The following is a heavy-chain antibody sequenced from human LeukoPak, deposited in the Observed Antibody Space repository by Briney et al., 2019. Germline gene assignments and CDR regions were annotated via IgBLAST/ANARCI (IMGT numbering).Heavy chain of an antibody. CDR2: ISPSGGIT. Sequence: TGGSLRLSCGASGFTFSSHGMNWVRQAPGKGLEWVSGISPSGGITYYTDSVKGRFTISRDNSKNTLYLQMNSLRAEDTAVYYCARDRVSYFDYWGQGTLVTVSS. V-gene: IGHV3-23*01. J-gene: IGHJ4*02. CDR3: ARDRVSYFDY. CDR1: GFTFSSHG.